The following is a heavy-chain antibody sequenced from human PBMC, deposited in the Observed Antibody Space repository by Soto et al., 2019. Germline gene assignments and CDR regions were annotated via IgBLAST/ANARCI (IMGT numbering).Heavy chain of an antibody. V-gene: IGHV3-48*02. CDR2: ISSSTVTK. J-gene: IGHJ4*02. CDR3: ARGGAARPDY. Sequence: EVQLVESGGGLVQPGGSLRLSCAASGFTFSNYGMNRVRQSPGQGLAWVSYISSSTVTKQYADSVKGGITISIDNAKNSLYLQIISLRDEATAVYYCARGGAARPDYWGQGTLVTVSS. D-gene: IGHD6-6*01. CDR1: GFTFSNYG.